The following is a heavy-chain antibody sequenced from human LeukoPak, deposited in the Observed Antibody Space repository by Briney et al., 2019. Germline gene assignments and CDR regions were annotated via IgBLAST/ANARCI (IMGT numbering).Heavy chain of an antibody. Sequence: ASVKVSCKASGYTFTSYGISWVRQAPGQGLDWMVWISAYNGNTNYAQKLQGRVTMTSDTSMSTAYMELSRLTSDDTAVYYCARAGGRSWFDPWGQGTLVTVSS. CDR3: ARAGGRSWFDP. CDR1: GYTFTSYG. J-gene: IGHJ5*02. V-gene: IGHV1-18*01. CDR2: ISAYNGNT.